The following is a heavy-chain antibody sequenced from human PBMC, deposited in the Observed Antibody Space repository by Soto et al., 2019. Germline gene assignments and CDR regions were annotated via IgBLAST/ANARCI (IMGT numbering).Heavy chain of an antibody. CDR2: IIPMFSSS. CDR3: AKDIGFQQHLFVFDL. J-gene: IGHJ4*02. Sequence: SVKVSCKASGGTFSDYSFSWVRQAPGQGLEWMGGIIPMFSSSSFAQKFQGRLTITADDSMSTAYMSLSSLGSADTAMYYCAKDIGFQQHLFVFDLWGPGTLVTVSS. V-gene: IGHV1-69*13. CDR1: GGTFSDYS. D-gene: IGHD3-10*02.